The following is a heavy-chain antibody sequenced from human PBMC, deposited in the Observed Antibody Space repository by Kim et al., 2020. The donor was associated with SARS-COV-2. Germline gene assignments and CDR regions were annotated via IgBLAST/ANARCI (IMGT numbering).Heavy chain of an antibody. J-gene: IGHJ5*02. CDR1: GHSFPTYW. CDR3: AIRSTLRGGFDP. Sequence: GESLKISCKTSGHSFPTYWIGWVRQMPGKGLEWMWIIYFDDSETRYSPSFRGQVTISADKSISTVYLQWSSLEASDTAVYYCAIRSTLRGGFDPWGQGTL. V-gene: IGHV5-51*01. CDR2: IYFDDSET. D-gene: IGHD2-15*01.